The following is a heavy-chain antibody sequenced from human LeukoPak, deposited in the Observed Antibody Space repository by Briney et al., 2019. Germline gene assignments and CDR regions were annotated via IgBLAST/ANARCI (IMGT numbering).Heavy chain of an antibody. CDR3: AREGDLPFDY. J-gene: IGHJ4*02. CDR2: ISAYNGST. D-gene: IGHD2-21*02. V-gene: IGHV1-18*01. CDR1: GGTFSSYA. Sequence: ASVKVSCKASGGTFSSYAIRWVRQAPGQGLEWMGWISAYNGSTNYAQKLQGRVTMTTDTSTSTAYMELRSLRSDDTAVYYCAREGDLPFDYWGQGTLVTVSS.